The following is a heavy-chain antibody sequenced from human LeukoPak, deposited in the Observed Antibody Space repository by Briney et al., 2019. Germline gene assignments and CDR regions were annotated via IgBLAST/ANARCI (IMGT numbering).Heavy chain of an antibody. CDR2: INPNSGGT. V-gene: IGHV1-2*02. CDR3: ARLKRSLGELSQPYGMGV. J-gene: IGHJ6*02. CDR1: GYTFTGYY. D-gene: IGHD3-16*02. Sequence: GASVKVSCKASGYTFTGYYMHWVRQAPGQGLEWMGWINPNSGGTNYAQKFQGRVTMTRDTSISTAYMELSRLRSDDTAVYYCARLKRSLGELSQPYGMGVWGQGTTVTVSS.